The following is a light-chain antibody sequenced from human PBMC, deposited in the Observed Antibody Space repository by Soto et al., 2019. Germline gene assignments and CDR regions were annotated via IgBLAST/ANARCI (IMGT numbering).Light chain of an antibody. CDR1: SGHSDSA. CDR3: QAWGTGIWL. CDR2: LNSDGSH. Sequence: QPVLTQSPSASAPLGASVTVTYTLSSGHSDSAIAWHQLQSNKGPRFLMRLNSDGSHSRGDGIPDRFSGSSSGAERYLTISSLQSEDEADYYCQAWGTGIWLFGGGTKLTVL. V-gene: IGLV4-69*02. J-gene: IGLJ3*02.